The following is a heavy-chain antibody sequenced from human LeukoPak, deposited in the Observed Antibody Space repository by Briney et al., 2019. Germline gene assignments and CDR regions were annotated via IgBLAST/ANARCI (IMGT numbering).Heavy chain of an antibody. D-gene: IGHD1-1*01. CDR2: IYYSGSP. Sequence: SETLSLTCTVSGGSINSYYGNWIRQPPGKGLELVGYIYYSGSPTYNPSLKSRVTISVDTSKNQFSLQLSSVTAADTAVYYGAGDVMSTALDAFDVWGQGTMVTVSS. V-gene: IGHV4-59*01. CDR1: GGSINSYY. J-gene: IGHJ3*01. CDR3: AGDVMSTALDAFDV.